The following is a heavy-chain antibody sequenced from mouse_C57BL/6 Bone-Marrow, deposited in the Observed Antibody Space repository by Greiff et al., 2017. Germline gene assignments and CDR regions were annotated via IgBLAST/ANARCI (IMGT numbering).Heavy chain of an antibody. CDR2: ISSGGSYT. CDR1: GFTFSSYG. CDR3: ARHCYGSSFDY. J-gene: IGHJ2*01. Sequence: EVKLMESGGDLVKPGGSLKLSCAASGFTFSSYGMSWVRQTPDKRLEWVATISSGGSYTYYPDSVKGRFTISRDNAKNTLYLQMSSLKSEDTAMYYCARHCYGSSFDYWGQGTTLTGSS. V-gene: IGHV5-6*01. D-gene: IGHD1-1*01.